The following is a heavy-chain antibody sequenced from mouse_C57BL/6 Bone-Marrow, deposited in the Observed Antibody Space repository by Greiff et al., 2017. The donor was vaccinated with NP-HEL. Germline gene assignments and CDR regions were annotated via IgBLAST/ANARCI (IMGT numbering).Heavy chain of an antibody. D-gene: IGHD1-1*01. CDR1: GYTFTDYY. CDR3: ARDPYYYVSSYYAMDY. Sequence: EVQLQQSGPELVKPGASVKISCKASGYTFTDYYMNWVKQSHGKSLEWIGDINPNNGGTSYIQKFKGKATLTVDKSSSTAYMELRSLTSEDSAVYYFARDPYYYVSSYYAMDYWGQGTSVTVSS. V-gene: IGHV1-26*01. J-gene: IGHJ4*01. CDR2: INPNNGGT.